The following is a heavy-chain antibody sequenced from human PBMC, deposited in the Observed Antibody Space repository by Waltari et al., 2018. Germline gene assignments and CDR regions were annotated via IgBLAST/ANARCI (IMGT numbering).Heavy chain of an antibody. D-gene: IGHD2-15*01. Sequence: QVQLQQWGAGLLKPSETLSLPCAVYGGSFSGYYWIVIRQPPGKGLEWIGEINHSGSTNYNPSLKSRVTISVDTSKNQFSLKLSSVTAADTAVYYCARSGCSGGSCYTDLDYWGQGTLVTVSS. CDR3: ARSGCSGGSCYTDLDY. J-gene: IGHJ4*02. CDR1: GGSFSGYY. CDR2: INHSGST. V-gene: IGHV4-34*01.